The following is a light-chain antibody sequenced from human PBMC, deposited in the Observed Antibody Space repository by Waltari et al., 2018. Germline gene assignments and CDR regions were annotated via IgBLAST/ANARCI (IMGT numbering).Light chain of an antibody. J-gene: IGLJ2*01. V-gene: IGLV1-40*01. CDR3: QSYDSSLSAHVV. CDR1: SSNIGAGYD. Sequence: SVLTQPPSVSGAPGQRVTISRTGSSSNIGAGYDVPWYQQLPGTAPKLLIYANSNRPSGVPDRFSGSKSGTSASLAITGLQAEDEADYYCQSYDSSLSAHVVFGGGTKLTVL. CDR2: ANS.